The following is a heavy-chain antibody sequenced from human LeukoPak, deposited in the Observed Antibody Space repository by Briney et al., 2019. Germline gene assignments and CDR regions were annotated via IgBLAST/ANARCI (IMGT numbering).Heavy chain of an antibody. D-gene: IGHD3-16*01. CDR3: AKDLWGYFDY. J-gene: IGHJ4*02. Sequence: GGSLRLSRAASGLTFSNYAMNWVRQTPGKGLEWVSGISASSGSIYYADAVKGRFTISRDNSMNTVYLQMNSLRAEDTAVYYCAKDLWGYFDYWGQGTLVTVSS. CDR1: GLTFSNYA. CDR2: ISASSGSI. V-gene: IGHV3-23*01.